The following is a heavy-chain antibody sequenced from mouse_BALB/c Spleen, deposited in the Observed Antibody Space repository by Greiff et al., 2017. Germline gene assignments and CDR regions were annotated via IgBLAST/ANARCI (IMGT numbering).Heavy chain of an antibody. CDR3: ARDGYGGAFAY. CDR1: GYTFTSYW. V-gene: IGHV1-7*01. Sequence: VKLMESGAELAKPGASVKMSCKASGYTFTSYWMHWVKQRPGQGLEWIGYINPSTGYTEYNQKFKDKATLTADKSSSTAYMQLSSLTSEDSAVYYCARDGYGGAFAYWGQGTLVTVSA. CDR2: INPSTGYT. J-gene: IGHJ3*01. D-gene: IGHD2-2*01.